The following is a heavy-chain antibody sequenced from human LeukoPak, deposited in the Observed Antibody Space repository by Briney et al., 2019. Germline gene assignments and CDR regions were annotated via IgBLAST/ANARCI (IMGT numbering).Heavy chain of an antibody. J-gene: IGHJ6*03. CDR2: INPSGGST. CDR1: GYTFTSYY. CDR3: ARDQSLEDSSGYYLGYYYMDV. V-gene: IGHV1-46*01. Sequence: ASVKVSCKASGYTFTSYYMLWVRQAPEQGLEWMGIINPSGGSTSYAQKFQGRVTMTRDMSTSTVYMELSSLRSEDTAVYYCARDQSLEDSSGYYLGYYYMDVWGKGTTVTVSS. D-gene: IGHD3-22*01.